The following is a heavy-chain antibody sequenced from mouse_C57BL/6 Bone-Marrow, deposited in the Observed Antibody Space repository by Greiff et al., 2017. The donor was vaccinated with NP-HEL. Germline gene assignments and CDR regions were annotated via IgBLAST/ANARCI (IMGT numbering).Heavy chain of an antibody. CDR2: INPNNGGT. CDR1: GYTFTDYN. Sequence: VQLQQSGPELVKPGASVKIPCKASGYTFTDYNMDWVKQSHGKSLEWIGDINPNNGGTIYNQKFKGKATLTVDKSSSTAYMELRSLTSEDTAVYYCARWCYDGYALYWYFDVWGTGTTVTVSS. CDR3: ARWCYDGYALYWYFDV. D-gene: IGHD2-3*01. V-gene: IGHV1-18*01. J-gene: IGHJ1*03.